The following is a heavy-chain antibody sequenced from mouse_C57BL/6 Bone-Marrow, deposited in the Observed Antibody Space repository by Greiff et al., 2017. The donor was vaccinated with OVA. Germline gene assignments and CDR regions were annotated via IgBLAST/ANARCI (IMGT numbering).Heavy chain of an antibody. CDR2: IYWDDDK. CDR1: GFSLSTSGMG. J-gene: IGHJ4*01. V-gene: IGHV8-12*01. CDR3: AQQLRLPHYYAMDY. Sequence: QVTLKVSGPGILQSSQTLSLTCSFSGFSLSTSGMGVSWIRQPSGKGLEWLAHIYWDDDKHYNPSLKSRLTISKDTSRNQVFLKITSVDTADTATYYCAQQLRLPHYYAMDYWGQGTSVTVSS. D-gene: IGHD3-2*02.